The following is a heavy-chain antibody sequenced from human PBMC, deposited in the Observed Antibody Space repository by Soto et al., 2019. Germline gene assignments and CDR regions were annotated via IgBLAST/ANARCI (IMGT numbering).Heavy chain of an antibody. CDR3: AHRTRGWYLFDF. V-gene: IGHV2-5*01. D-gene: IGHD6-19*01. Sequence: GSGPTVGEPTQTLTLTCTFSGFSLSTSGLGVGWIRQPPGKALEWLALIYWNDDKRYSPSLKARLTITKDTSKDQVVLTMTNMDPVDTATYLCAHRTRGWYLFDFWGQGTLVSVSS. J-gene: IGHJ4*02. CDR1: GFSLSTSGLG. CDR2: IYWNDDK.